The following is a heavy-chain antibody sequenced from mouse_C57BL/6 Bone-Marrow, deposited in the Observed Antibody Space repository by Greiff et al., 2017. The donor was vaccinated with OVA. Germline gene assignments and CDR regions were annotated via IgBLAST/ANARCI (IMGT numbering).Heavy chain of an antibody. Sequence: QVQLQQSGAQLLKPGASVKLSCKATGYTFTGYWIEWVKQRPGHGLEWIGEILPGSGSTNYNEKFKGKATFTADTSSNTAYMQLSSLTTEDSAIYYCARWGYSNPYWYFDVWGTGTTVTVSS. CDR3: ARWGYSNPYWYFDV. V-gene: IGHV1-9*01. CDR2: ILPGSGST. J-gene: IGHJ1*03. D-gene: IGHD2-5*01. CDR1: GYTFTGYW.